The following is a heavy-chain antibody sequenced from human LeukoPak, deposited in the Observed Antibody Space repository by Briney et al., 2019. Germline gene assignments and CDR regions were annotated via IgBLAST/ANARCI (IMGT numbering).Heavy chain of an antibody. J-gene: IGHJ5*02. V-gene: IGHV1-2*02. Sequence: ASVTVSCKSSGYTFTRYYMHWVRQAPGQGLEWMGWINPNSGGTNYAQKFQGRVTMNRDTSISTAYMELSRLRSDDTAVYYCARVAVGATYNWFDPWGQGTLVTVSS. CDR1: GYTFTRYY. CDR3: ARVAVGATYNWFDP. D-gene: IGHD1-26*01. CDR2: INPNSGGT.